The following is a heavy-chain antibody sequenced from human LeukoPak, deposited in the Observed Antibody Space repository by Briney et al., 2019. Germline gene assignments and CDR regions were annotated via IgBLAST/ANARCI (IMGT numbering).Heavy chain of an antibody. V-gene: IGHV4-4*02. CDR2: IYHSGST. Sequence: SETLSLTCAVSGGSISSSNWWSWVRQPPGKGLEWIGEIYHSGSTNYNPSLKSRVTISVDKSKNQFSLKLSSVTAADTAVYYCASYMVRGVIRYFDYWGQGTLVTVSS. D-gene: IGHD3-10*01. CDR3: ASYMVRGVIRYFDY. CDR1: GGSISSSNW. J-gene: IGHJ4*02.